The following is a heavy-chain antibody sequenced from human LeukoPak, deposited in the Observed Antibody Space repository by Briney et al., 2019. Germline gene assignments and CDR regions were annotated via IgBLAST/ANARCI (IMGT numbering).Heavy chain of an antibody. Sequence: SETLSLTCAVYGGSFSGYYWSWIRQPPGKGLEWIGEINHSGSTNYNPSLKSRVTISVDTSKNQFSLKLSSVTAADTAVYYCARVTYEYRSGGSCYSQSAFDIWGQGTMVTVSS. CDR3: ARVTYEYRSGGSCYSQSAFDI. J-gene: IGHJ3*02. D-gene: IGHD2-15*01. V-gene: IGHV4-34*01. CDR2: INHSGST. CDR1: GGSFSGYY.